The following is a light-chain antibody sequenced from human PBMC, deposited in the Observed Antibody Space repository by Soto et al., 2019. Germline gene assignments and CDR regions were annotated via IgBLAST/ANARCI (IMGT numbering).Light chain of an antibody. CDR1: SSDVGGSNY. CDR3: SSYRSGSTLL. V-gene: IGLV2-14*01. CDR2: DVN. J-gene: IGLJ7*01. Sequence: QSALTQPASVSGSPGQSITISCTGTSSDVGGSNYVSWYQQHPGKAPKLMIYDVNDRHSGISNRCSGSKSGNTASLTISGLQAEDEADYYCSSYRSGSTLLFGGGTQLTVL.